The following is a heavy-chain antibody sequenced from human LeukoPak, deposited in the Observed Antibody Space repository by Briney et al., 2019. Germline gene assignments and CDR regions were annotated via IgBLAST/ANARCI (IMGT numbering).Heavy chain of an antibody. V-gene: IGHV3-48*03. Sequence: PGGSLRLSCAASGFTFSSYEMNWVRRAPGKGLEWVSYISSSGSTIYYADSVKGRFTISRDNAKNSLYLQMNSLRAEDTAVYYCARVRRHCSSTSCHTFDYWGQGTLVTVSS. D-gene: IGHD2-2*02. CDR1: GFTFSSYE. CDR3: ARVRRHCSSTSCHTFDY. J-gene: IGHJ4*02. CDR2: ISSSGSTI.